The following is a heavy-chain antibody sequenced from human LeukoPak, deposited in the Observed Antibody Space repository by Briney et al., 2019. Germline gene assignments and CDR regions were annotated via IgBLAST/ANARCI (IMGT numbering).Heavy chain of an antibody. D-gene: IGHD2-2*01. V-gene: IGHV3-23*01. J-gene: IGHJ4*02. CDR2: IGASGAST. CDR1: GFTFSDSA. CDR3: ARAVPAAPFDY. Sequence: GGSLRLSCAASGFTFSDSAMSWVRQAPGKGLEWVSLIGASGASTYYADSVKGRFTISRDNSKNTLYLQMNSLRAEDTAVYYCARAVPAAPFDYWGQGTLVTVSS.